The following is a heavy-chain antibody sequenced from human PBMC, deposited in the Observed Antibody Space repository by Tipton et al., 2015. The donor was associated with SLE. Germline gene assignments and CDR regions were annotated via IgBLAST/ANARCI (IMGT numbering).Heavy chain of an antibody. CDR2: MYYRGST. V-gene: IGHV4-39*07. J-gene: IGHJ4*02. Sequence: TLSLTCTISGGSISSSDYYWGWIRQPPGKGLEWIGSMYYRGSTYYNPSLESRVTMSLDTSKNQFSLNLSSLTAADTAVYYCAGYSTGWYGEDYWGQGTLVSVSS. CDR1: GGSISSSDYY. D-gene: IGHD6-19*01. CDR3: AGYSTGWYGEDY.